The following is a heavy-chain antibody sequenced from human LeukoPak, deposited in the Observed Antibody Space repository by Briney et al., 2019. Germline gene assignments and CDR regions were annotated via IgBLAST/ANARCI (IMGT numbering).Heavy chain of an antibody. D-gene: IGHD1-20*01. J-gene: IGHJ6*02. CDR2: MNPNSGNT. CDR3: ARPQGYNWNQVPSYGMDV. CDR1: VYTFTSYD. Sequence: ASVKVSCKASVYTFTSYDINWVRQATGQGLEWMGWMNPNSGNTGYAQKFQGRVTMTRNTSISTAYMELSSLRSEDTAVYYCARPQGYNWNQVPSYGMDVWGQGTTVTVSS. V-gene: IGHV1-8*01.